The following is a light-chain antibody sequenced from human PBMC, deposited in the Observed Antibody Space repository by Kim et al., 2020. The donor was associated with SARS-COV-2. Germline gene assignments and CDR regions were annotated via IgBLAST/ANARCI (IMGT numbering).Light chain of an antibody. V-gene: IGLV2-14*03. J-gene: IGLJ3*02. CDR1: SSDVGGYTY. CDR2: DVS. CDR3: SSYTASNSWV. Sequence: GQTITISWTGTSSDVGGYTYVYWYQQHPGKAPKLVFYDVSKRPSGVSNRFSGSESGNTASLTISGLQAEDEADYYCSSYTASNSWVFGGGTQLTVL.